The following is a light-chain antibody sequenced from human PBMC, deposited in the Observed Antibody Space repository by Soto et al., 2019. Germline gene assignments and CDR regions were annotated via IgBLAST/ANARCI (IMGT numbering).Light chain of an antibody. CDR1: QSISSW. CDR2: KAS. J-gene: IGKJ5*01. Sequence: DIQMTQSPSTLSASVGDRVTITCRASQSISSWLAWYQQKPGKAPKLLIYKASTLKSGVPSRFSGSGSGTDFTLTISSLQPEDFATYYCQQANSFPPTFGQGTRLEIK. CDR3: QQANSFPPT. V-gene: IGKV1-5*03.